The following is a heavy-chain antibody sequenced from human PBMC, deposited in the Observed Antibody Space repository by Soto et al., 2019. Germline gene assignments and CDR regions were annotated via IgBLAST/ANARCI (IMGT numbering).Heavy chain of an antibody. V-gene: IGHV3-7*04. CDR2: IKQDGSEK. CDR1: GFTFNTYW. J-gene: IGHJ5*02. Sequence: EVQLVESGGGLVQPGGSLRLSCAASGFTFNTYWMTWVRQAPGKGLEWVANIKQDGSEKYYVDSVKGRFTISRDNAKNSLYLQRNSLRAEDTAVYYCARGWGLDPWGQGPLVTVSS. CDR3: ARGWGLDP. D-gene: IGHD1-26*01.